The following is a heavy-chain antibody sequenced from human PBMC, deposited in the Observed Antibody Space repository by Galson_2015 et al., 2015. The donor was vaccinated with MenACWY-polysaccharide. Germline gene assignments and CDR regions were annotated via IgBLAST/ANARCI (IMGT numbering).Heavy chain of an antibody. Sequence: SETLSLTCTVSGGSISSYYWSWIRQPPGKGLEWIGYISYTENTNYNPSLKSRVAISVDTSKKQFSLKLSSVTAADTAVYYCATCPRYAHDSSGYYPSFDYWGQGTLVTVSS. CDR3: ATCPRYAHDSSGYYPSFDY. CDR2: ISYTENT. D-gene: IGHD3-22*01. V-gene: IGHV4-59*01. CDR1: GGSISSYY. J-gene: IGHJ4*02.